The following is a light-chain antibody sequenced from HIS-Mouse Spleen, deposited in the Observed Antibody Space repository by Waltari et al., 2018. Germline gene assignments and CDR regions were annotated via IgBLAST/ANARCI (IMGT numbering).Light chain of an antibody. V-gene: IGLV2-23*01. CDR1: SRDVGSYNI. Sequence: QSALTQPASVSGSPGQSITISFTGTSRDVGSYNIVSWYQQHPGKAPKLMIYEGSKRPSGVSNRFSGSKSGNTASLTISGLQAEDEADYYCCSYAGSSTYVFGTGTKVTVL. J-gene: IGLJ1*01. CDR3: CSYAGSSTYV. CDR2: EGS.